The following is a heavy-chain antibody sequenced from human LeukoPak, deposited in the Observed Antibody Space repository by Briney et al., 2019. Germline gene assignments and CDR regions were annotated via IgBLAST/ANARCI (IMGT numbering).Heavy chain of an antibody. CDR2: INPSGGST. CDR3: AKSEVGAISWVH. CDR1: GYTFTNYY. V-gene: IGHV1-46*01. D-gene: IGHD1-26*01. Sequence: VASVKVSCKASGYTFTNYYMHWVRQAPGQGLEWTGIINPSGGSTSYAQKFQGRVTMTRDTSTSTVSMELSSLRSEDTAVYYCAKSEVGAISWVHWGQGTLVIVSS. J-gene: IGHJ4*02.